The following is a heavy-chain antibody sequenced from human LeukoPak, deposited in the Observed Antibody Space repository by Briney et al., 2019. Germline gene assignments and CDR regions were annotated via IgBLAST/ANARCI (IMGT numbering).Heavy chain of an antibody. D-gene: IGHD3-10*01. CDR3: ARGGSGSYYSAW. J-gene: IGHJ4*02. V-gene: IGHV3-21*01. CDR1: GFTFSSYG. CDR2: ISSSSSYI. Sequence: GGSLRLSCAASGFTFSSYGMDWVRQAPGNGLEWVSSISSSSSYIYYADSVKGRLPISRDKAKNSLYLQMNSLRAEETAVYYCARGGSGSYYSAWWGQGTLVTVSS.